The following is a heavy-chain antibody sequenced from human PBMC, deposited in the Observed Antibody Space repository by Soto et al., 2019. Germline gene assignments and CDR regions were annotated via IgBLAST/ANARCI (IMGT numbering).Heavy chain of an antibody. D-gene: IGHD3-22*01. CDR2: IYYSGST. J-gene: IGHJ3*02. V-gene: IGHV4-59*01. CDR1: GGSISSYY. CDR3: ARWLLPPYDAFDI. Sequence: QVQLQESGPGLVKPSETLSLTCTVSGGSISSYYWSWIRQPPGKGLEWIGYIYYSGSTNYNPSLKSRITISVDTSKNQFSLKLSPVTAADTAVYYCARWLLPPYDAFDIWGQGTMVTVSS.